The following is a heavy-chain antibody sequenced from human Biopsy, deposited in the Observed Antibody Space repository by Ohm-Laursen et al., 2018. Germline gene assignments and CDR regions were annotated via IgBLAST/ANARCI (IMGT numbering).Heavy chain of an antibody. CDR2: INPGGNST. V-gene: IGHV1-46*01. Sequence: ASVKVSCKASSYTFTDYNIHWVRQAPGQGLEWMGIINPGGNSTAYTQNFQGRVTMTWDTSTTTVYMELSSLRSEDTAVYYCALASFDYWGQGTLVTVPS. J-gene: IGHJ4*02. CDR3: ALASFDY. CDR1: SYTFTDYN.